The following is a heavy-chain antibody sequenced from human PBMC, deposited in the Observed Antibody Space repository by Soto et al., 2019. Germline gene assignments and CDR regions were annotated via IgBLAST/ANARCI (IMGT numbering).Heavy chain of an antibody. CDR1: GFTFSGSA. J-gene: IGHJ4*02. Sequence: GGSLRLSCAAAGFTFSGSAMHWVRQASGKGLEWVGRIRSKANSYATAYAASVKGRFTISRGDSKNTAYLQMNSLKTEDTAVYYCTRDHKNNPHDYWGQGTLVTVSS. CDR3: TRDHKNNPHDY. V-gene: IGHV3-73*01. CDR2: IRSKANSYAT.